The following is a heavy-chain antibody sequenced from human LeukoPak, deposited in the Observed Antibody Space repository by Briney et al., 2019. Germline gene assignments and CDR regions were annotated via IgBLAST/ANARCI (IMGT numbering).Heavy chain of an antibody. CDR3: AKGKYSSGGVPDY. CDR2: ISSNGGST. J-gene: IGHJ4*02. Sequence: GGSLRLSCSASGFTFSTYAMHWVRQAPGKGLEYVSAISSNGGSTYYADSVKGRFTISRDNSKNTLYLQINSLRGEDTAVYYCAKGKYSSGGVPDYWGQGTLVTVSS. V-gene: IGHV3-64*04. D-gene: IGHD6-19*01. CDR1: GFTFSTYA.